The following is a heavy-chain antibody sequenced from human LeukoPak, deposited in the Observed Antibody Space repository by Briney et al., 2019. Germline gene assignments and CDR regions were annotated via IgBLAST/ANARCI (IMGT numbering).Heavy chain of an antibody. D-gene: IGHD2-15*01. J-gene: IGHJ4*02. Sequence: SVKVSCKASGGTFSSYTISWVRQAPGQGLEWMGRIIPILGIANYAQKFQGRVTITADKSTSTAHMELSSLRSEDTAVYYCATCSGGSCYSLDYWGQGTLVTVSS. CDR3: ATCSGGSCYSLDY. CDR2: IIPILGIA. V-gene: IGHV1-69*02. CDR1: GGTFSSYT.